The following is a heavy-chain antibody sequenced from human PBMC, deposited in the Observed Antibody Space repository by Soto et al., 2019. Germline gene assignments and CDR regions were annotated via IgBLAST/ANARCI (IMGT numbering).Heavy chain of an antibody. CDR2: IYYSGST. D-gene: IGHD3-3*01. Sequence: SETLSLTCTVSGGSISSGGYYWSWIRQHPGKGLEWIGYIYYSGSTYYNPSLKSRVTISVDTSKNQFSLKLSSVTAADTAVYYCARDRPHLPFLRVVIPHGDYYYYGMDVWGQGTLVTVSS. J-gene: IGHJ6*02. CDR1: GGSISSGGYY. V-gene: IGHV4-31*03. CDR3: ARDRPHLPFLRVVIPHGDYYYYGMDV.